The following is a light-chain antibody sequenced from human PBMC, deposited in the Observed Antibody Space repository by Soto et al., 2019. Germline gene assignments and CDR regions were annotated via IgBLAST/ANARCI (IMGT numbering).Light chain of an antibody. CDR2: RNN. J-gene: IGLJ3*02. Sequence: QSVLTQPPSASGTLGQRVTISCSGSSSNFGNIYVFWYQHLPGTAPKLLIYRNNERPSGVPDRISGSKSGTSASLAISGLRSEDEADYYCAAWDDSLSGWVFGGGTKLTVL. CDR1: SSNFGNIY. V-gene: IGLV1-47*01. CDR3: AAWDDSLSGWV.